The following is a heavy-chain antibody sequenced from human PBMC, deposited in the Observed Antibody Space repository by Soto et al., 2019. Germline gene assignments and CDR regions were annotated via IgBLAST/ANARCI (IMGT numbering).Heavy chain of an antibody. CDR3: VRDGTKTLRDWFDP. J-gene: IGHJ5*02. CDR2: IYATGTT. CDR1: GGSLSGYY. V-gene: IGHV4-59*10. D-gene: IGHD1-1*01. Sequence: SETLSLTCAVYGGSLSGYYWTWIRQPPGKGLEWIGRIYATGTTDYNPSLKSRVMMSVDTSKKQFSLKLRSVTAADTAVYYCVRDGTKTLRDWFDPWGQGISVTVSS.